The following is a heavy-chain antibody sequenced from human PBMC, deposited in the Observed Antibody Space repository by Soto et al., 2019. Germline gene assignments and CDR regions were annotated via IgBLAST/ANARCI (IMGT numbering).Heavy chain of an antibody. D-gene: IGHD3-10*01. CDR1: GFTVSSNY. J-gene: IGHJ6*02. CDR2: IYSGGST. V-gene: IGHV3-53*01. Sequence: GGSLRLSCAASGFTVSSNYMSWVRQAPGKGLEWVSVIYSGGSTYYADSVKGRFTISRDNSKNTLYLQMNSLRAEDTAVYYCARGNIPRGYYYYGMDVWGQGTTVTVSS. CDR3: ARGNIPRGYYYYGMDV.